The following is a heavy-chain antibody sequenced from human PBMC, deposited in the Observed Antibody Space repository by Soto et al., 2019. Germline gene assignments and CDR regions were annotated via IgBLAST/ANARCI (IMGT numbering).Heavy chain of an antibody. D-gene: IGHD6-13*01. J-gene: IGHJ6*02. V-gene: IGHV3-21*01. Sequence: GGSLRLSCAASGFTFSSCSMNWVRQAPGKGLEWVSSISSSSSYIYYADSVKGRFTISRDNAKNSLYLQMNSLRAEDTAVYYCARSIAAAGLSYYYYGMDVWGQGTTVTVS. CDR1: GFTFSSCS. CDR2: ISSSSSYI. CDR3: ARSIAAAGLSYYYYGMDV.